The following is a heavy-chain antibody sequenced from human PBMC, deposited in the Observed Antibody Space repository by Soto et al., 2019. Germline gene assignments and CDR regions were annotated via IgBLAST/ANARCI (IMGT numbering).Heavy chain of an antibody. J-gene: IGHJ4*02. CDR2: ISSSSSYI. CDR3: ARDSVLLRFLEWTNPGHFDY. Sequence: EVQLVESGGGLVKPGGSLRLSCAASGFTFSSYSMNWVRQAPGKGLEWVSSISSSSSYIYYADSVKGRFTISRDNAKNSLYLQMNSLRAEDTAVYYCARDSVLLRFLEWTNPGHFDYWGQGTLVTVSS. V-gene: IGHV3-21*01. CDR1: GFTFSSYS. D-gene: IGHD3-3*01.